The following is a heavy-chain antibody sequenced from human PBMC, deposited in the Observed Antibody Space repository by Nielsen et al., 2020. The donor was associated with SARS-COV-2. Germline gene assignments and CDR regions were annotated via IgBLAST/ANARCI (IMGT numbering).Heavy chain of an antibody. CDR2: INSDGSST. Sequence: GGSLRLSCAASGFTFSSYWMHWVRQAPGKGLVWVSRINSDGSSTSYADSVKGRFTISRDNAKNTLYLQMNSLRAEDTAVYYCARDYPSYCYDSSGYKDWYFDLWGRGTLVTVSS. CDR1: GFTFSSYW. J-gene: IGHJ2*01. V-gene: IGHV3-74*01. D-gene: IGHD3-22*01. CDR3: ARDYPSYCYDSSGYKDWYFDL.